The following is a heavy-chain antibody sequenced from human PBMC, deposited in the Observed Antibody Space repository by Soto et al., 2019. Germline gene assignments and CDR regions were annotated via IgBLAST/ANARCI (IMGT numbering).Heavy chain of an antibody. V-gene: IGHV3-23*01. CDR3: ARGGGSIGGWFGRKFDS. Sequence: LRLSCTASGFSFSTHAMSWVRQAPGKGLEWVSSISSGGTTTFYAASVEGRFTISRDKSKNTLYLQMNSLRADDTAVYYCARGGGSIGGWFGRKFDSWGQGTQVTVSS. CDR2: ISSGGTTT. CDR1: GFSFSTHA. D-gene: IGHD6-19*01. J-gene: IGHJ4*02.